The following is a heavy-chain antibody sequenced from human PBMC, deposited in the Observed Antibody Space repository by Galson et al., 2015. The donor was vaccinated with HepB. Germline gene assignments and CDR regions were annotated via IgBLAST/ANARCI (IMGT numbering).Heavy chain of an antibody. J-gene: IGHJ4*02. V-gene: IGHV3-23*01. Sequence: SLRLSCAASGFTFSSYAMSWVRQAPGKGLEWVSAISGSGSKTYHADSVKGRFTISRDNSKDTVYLQMNSLRAEDTAIYYCTKGGWGYDFWSGYYTDYWGQGTLVTVSS. CDR2: ISGSGSKT. CDR3: TKGGWGYDFWSGYYTDY. D-gene: IGHD3-3*01. CDR1: GFTFSSYA.